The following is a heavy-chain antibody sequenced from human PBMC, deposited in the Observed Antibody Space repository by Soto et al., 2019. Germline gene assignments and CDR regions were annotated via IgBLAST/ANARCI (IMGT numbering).Heavy chain of an antibody. D-gene: IGHD2-2*01. V-gene: IGHV4-59*01. J-gene: IGHJ6*02. CDR1: GGSISSYY. Sequence: SETLSLTCTVSGGSISSYYWSWIRQPPGKGLEWIGYIYYSGSTNYNPSLKSRVTISVDTSKNQFSLKLSSVTAADTAVYYCARSDGCSSTSCFYYYYYGMGVWGQGTTVTVSS. CDR3: ARSDGCSSTSCFYYYYYGMGV. CDR2: IYYSGST.